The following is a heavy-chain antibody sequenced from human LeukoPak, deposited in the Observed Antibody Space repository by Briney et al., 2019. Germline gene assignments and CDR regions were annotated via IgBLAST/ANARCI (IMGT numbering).Heavy chain of an antibody. D-gene: IGHD2-2*01. CDR1: GGTFSSYA. Sequence: SVKVSCKASGGTFSSYAISWVRQAPGQGLEWMGGIIPIFGTANYAQKFQGRVTITADESTSTAYMELSSLRSEDTAVYYCARGLGYCSSTSCRSDYWGQGTLVTVSS. V-gene: IGHV1-69*13. J-gene: IGHJ4*02. CDR2: IIPIFGTA. CDR3: ARGLGYCSSTSCRSDY.